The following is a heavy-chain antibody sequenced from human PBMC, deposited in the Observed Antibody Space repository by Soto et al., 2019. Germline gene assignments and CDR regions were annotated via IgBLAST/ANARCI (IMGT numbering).Heavy chain of an antibody. CDR3: ATSTGWPGFDF. V-gene: IGHV4-39*07. D-gene: IGHD2-8*02. CDR2: VYYSGST. CDR1: GDSISSSSYH. J-gene: IGHJ4*02. Sequence: SETLSLTCTVSGDSISSSSYHWGWIRQPPGKGLEWIGSVYYSGSTYYNPSLKSRATVSLDTSKNQFSLKLSSVTAADTAVYYCATSTGWPGFDFWGQGTLVTVSS.